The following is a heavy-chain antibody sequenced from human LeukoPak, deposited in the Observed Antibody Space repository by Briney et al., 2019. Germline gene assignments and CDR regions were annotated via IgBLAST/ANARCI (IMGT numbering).Heavy chain of an antibody. V-gene: IGHV1-46*01. Sequence: GASVKVSCKASGYTFTSYYMHWVRQAPGQGLEWMGIINPSGGSTSYAQKFQGRVTMTRDTSTSTVYMALSSLKSEDTATYYCTTRACHAGGCSSSFYYYYGLHFWGQGTTVSVSS. D-gene: IGHD3-16*01. CDR1: GYTFTSYY. CDR3: TTRACHAGGCSSSFYYYYGLHF. J-gene: IGHJ6*02. CDR2: INPSGGST.